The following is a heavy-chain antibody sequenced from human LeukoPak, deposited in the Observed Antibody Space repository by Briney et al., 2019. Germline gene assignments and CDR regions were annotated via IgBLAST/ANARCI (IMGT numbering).Heavy chain of an antibody. V-gene: IGHV5-51*01. J-gene: IGHJ3*02. D-gene: IGHD1-26*01. CDR2: IYPGTSDT. CDR1: GYVFTSYW. CDR3: ARGIVGATYDAFDI. Sequence: GESLKISCKASGYVFTSYWIGWVRQMPGRGLEWMGIIYPGTSDTRYGPSFQGHVTISADKSISTAYLQWSSLKASDTAMYYCARGIVGATYDAFDIWGQGTMVTVSS.